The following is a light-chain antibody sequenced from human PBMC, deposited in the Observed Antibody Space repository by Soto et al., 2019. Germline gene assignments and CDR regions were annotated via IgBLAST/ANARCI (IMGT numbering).Light chain of an antibody. Sequence: QSVLTQPASVSGSPGQSITISCCGTSSDVGGYNSVSWYQQPPGKAPKLMIYDDSHRPSGVSDRFSGSKSGNTASLTISGLQAEDEADYYCSSYTSSSTLVVFGGGTKLTVL. CDR2: DDS. V-gene: IGLV2-14*01. CDR1: SSDVGGYNS. CDR3: SSYTSSSTLVV. J-gene: IGLJ2*01.